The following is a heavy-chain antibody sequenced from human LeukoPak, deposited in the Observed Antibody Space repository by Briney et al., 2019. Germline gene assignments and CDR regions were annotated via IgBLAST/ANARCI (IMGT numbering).Heavy chain of an antibody. CDR1: GFTFSSYA. J-gene: IGHJ4*02. V-gene: IGHV3-23*01. Sequence: GGSLRLSCAASGFTFSSYAMSWVRQAPGKGLEWVSAISGSGGSTYYADSVKGRFTISRDNSKNTLYLQMNSLRAEDTAVYYCAKVRVTPTDTKYYFDYWGQGTPVTVSS. CDR2: ISGSGGST. CDR3: AKVRVTPTDTKYYFDY. D-gene: IGHD2-21*02.